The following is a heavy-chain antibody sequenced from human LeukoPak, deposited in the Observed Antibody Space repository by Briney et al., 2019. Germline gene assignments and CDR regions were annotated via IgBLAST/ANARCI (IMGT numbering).Heavy chain of an antibody. J-gene: IGHJ4*02. CDR2: IYPGDSDT. CDR3: ARRVRTSSSIDY. Sequence: RGESLQISCKGSGYSFTTYWIGWVRQLPGKGLEWMGIIYPGDSDTRYSPSFQGQVTISADKSISTAYLQWSSLKASDTAMYYCARRVRTSSSIDYWGQGTLVTISS. V-gene: IGHV5-51*01. CDR1: GYSFTTYW.